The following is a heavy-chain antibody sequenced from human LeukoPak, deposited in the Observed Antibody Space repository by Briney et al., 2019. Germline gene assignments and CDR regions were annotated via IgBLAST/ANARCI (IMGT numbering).Heavy chain of an antibody. V-gene: IGHV3-7*01. Sequence: PGGSLRLSCVASGFTFSTSWVTWVRQAPGKGLEWVANIDKHGSGKYYVDSVKGRFAISRDYASNSVFLQRDSLRAEDTSVYYCARDAGWGYYDLWGQGTPVSVSS. J-gene: IGHJ4*02. CDR3: ARDAGWGYYDL. CDR1: GFTFSTSW. D-gene: IGHD1-26*01. CDR2: IDKHGSGK.